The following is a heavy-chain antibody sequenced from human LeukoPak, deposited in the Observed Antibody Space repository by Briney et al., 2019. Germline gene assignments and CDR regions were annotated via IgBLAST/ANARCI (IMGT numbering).Heavy chain of an antibody. J-gene: IGHJ4*02. V-gene: IGHV1-46*01. CDR2: INPSGGST. Sequence: GASVKVSCKASGYTFTSYYMHWVRQAPGQGLEWMGIINPSGGSTSYAQKFQGRVTMTRDTSTSTVYMELSSLRSEDTAVYYCARDEPRTRDSTVVTPTYYFDYWGQGTLVTVSS. CDR1: GYTFTSYY. CDR3: ARDEPRTRDSTVVTPTYYFDY. D-gene: IGHD4-23*01.